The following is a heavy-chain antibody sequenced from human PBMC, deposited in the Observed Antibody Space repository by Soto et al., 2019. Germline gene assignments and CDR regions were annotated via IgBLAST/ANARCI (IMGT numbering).Heavy chain of an antibody. CDR2: ISFDGSND. CDR3: ARAHNRFFGVVRDYYFDQ. V-gene: IGHV3-30-3*01. J-gene: IGHJ4*02. Sequence: GSLRVSCAASVFTFTGYAMHWVRQAPGKGLEWVAIISFDGSNDYYADSVKGRFTVSRDNSKTTLFLEMNSLRAEDTAVYFCARAHNRFFGVVRDYYFDQWGQGTLVTVSS. D-gene: IGHD3-3*01. CDR1: VFTFTGYA.